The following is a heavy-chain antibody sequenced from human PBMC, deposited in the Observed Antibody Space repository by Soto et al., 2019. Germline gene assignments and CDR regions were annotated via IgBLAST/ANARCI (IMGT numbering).Heavy chain of an antibody. CDR1: GFTFSNYA. D-gene: IGHD1-26*01. Sequence: EVQVLESGGGLVQPGGSLRLSCAASGFTFSNYAMSWVRQAPGKGLEWVSGISGSGGSTNYAGSVKGRFTISRDNSKNTLYLQMNSLRAEDTAVYYCAKDSTALGLEYGGQGTLVTVSS. V-gene: IGHV3-23*01. CDR2: ISGSGGST. J-gene: IGHJ4*02. CDR3: AKDSTALGLEY.